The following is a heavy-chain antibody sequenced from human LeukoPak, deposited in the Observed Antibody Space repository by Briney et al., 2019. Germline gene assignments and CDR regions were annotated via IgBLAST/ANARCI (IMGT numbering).Heavy chain of an antibody. Sequence: GGSLRLSCAASGFAFSNYWMSWVRRAPGKGLEWVANIKQDGSEEYYVDSVKGRFTISRDNAKNSLFLRLNSLRAEDTAVYYCARSGIRGVVVTSWGQGTLVAVSP. V-gene: IGHV3-7*03. J-gene: IGHJ5*02. CDR2: IKQDGSEE. CDR1: GFAFSNYW. D-gene: IGHD3-10*01. CDR3: ARSGIRGVVVTS.